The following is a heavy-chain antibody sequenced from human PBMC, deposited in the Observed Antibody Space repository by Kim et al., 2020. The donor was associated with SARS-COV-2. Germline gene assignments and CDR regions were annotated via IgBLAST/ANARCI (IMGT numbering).Heavy chain of an antibody. CDR1: GFTFSSYD. D-gene: IGHD2-15*01. V-gene: IGHV3-13*01. J-gene: IGHJ6*02. CDR3: ARYLGYCSGGSCPGDYGMDV. CDR2: IGTAGDT. Sequence: GGSLRLSCAASGFTFSSYDMHWVRQATGKGLEWVSAIGTAGDTYYPGSVKGRFTISRENAKNSLYLQMNSLRAGDTAVYYCARYLGYCSGGSCPGDYGMDVWGQGTTVTVSS.